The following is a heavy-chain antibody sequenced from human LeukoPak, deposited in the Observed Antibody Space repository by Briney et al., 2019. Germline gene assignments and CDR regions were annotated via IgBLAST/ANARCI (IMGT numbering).Heavy chain of an antibody. CDR2: IYHSGPT. J-gene: IGHJ3*02. D-gene: IGHD2-15*01. Sequence: SETLSLTCAVSGGSINSGGYSWSWLRQPPGTGLEWIGNIYHSGPTYYNPSLKSRVTISVDRSKNQFSLQLTSVTAADTALYYCAREASTSGAFDIWGQGTMVTVSS. CDR3: AREASTSGAFDI. V-gene: IGHV4-30-2*01. CDR1: GGSINSGGYS.